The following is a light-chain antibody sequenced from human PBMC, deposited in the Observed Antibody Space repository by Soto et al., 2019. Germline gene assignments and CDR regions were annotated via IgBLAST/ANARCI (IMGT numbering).Light chain of an antibody. CDR2: KAS. CDR3: QQSYSTPKT. V-gene: IGKV1-5*03. CDR1: QSISSW. Sequence: DIQMTQSPSTLSASVGDRFTSTCRASQSISSWLAWYQQKPGKAPKLLIYKASSLESGVPSRFSGSGSGTDFTLTISSLQPEDFATYYCQQSYSTPKTFGQGTKVDI. J-gene: IGKJ1*01.